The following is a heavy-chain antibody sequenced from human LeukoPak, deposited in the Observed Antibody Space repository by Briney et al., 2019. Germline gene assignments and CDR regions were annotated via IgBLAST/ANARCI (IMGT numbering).Heavy chain of an antibody. J-gene: IGHJ6*02. Sequence: SQTLSLTCAISGDSVSSNSAAWNWIRQSPSRGLEWLGRTYYRSKWYNDYAVSVKSRITINPDTSKNQFSLQLNSVTPEDTAVYYCARGAPDSGYGVVRGYYGMDVWGQGTTVTVSS. D-gene: IGHD5-12*01. CDR3: ARGAPDSGYGVVRGYYGMDV. CDR1: GDSVSSNSAA. CDR2: TYYRSKWYN. V-gene: IGHV6-1*01.